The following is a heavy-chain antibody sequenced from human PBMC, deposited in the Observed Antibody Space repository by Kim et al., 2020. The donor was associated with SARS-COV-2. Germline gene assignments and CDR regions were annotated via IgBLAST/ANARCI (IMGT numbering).Heavy chain of an antibody. CDR3: ARDQIGYSSSCDYYGMDV. J-gene: IGHJ6*02. CDR2: INPSGGST. CDR1: GYTFTSYY. Sequence: ASVKVSCKASGYTFTSYYMHWVRQAPGQGLEWMGLINPSGGSTSYAQKFQGRVTMTRDTSTSTVYMELSSLRSEDTAVYYCARDQIGYSSSCDYYGMDVWGQGTTVTVSS. D-gene: IGHD6-13*01. V-gene: IGHV1-46*01.